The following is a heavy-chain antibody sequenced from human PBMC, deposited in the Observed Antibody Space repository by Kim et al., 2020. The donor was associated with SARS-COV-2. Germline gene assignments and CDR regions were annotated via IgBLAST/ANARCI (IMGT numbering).Heavy chain of an antibody. D-gene: IGHD6-19*01. V-gene: IGHV3-11*04. CDR3: ARGLGSGWSDWYFDL. J-gene: IGHJ2*01. Sequence: DSVKGRCPIARNNAKNSLYLQMNSLRAEDTAVYYCARGLGSGWSDWYFDLWGRGTLVTVSS.